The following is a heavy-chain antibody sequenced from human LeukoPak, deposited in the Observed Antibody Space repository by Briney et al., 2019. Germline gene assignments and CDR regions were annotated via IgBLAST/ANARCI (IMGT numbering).Heavy chain of an antibody. V-gene: IGHV3-74*01. CDR2: INSDGSST. D-gene: IGHD6-19*01. CDR1: GFTFSSYW. Sequence: GGSLRLSCAASGFTFSSYWMHWVRQAPGKGLVWVSRINSDGSSTSYADSVKGRFTISRDNAKNTLYLQMNSLRAEDTAVYYCARRAVAGYYYYYYMDVWGKGTTVTVSS. J-gene: IGHJ6*03. CDR3: ARRAVAGYYYYYYMDV.